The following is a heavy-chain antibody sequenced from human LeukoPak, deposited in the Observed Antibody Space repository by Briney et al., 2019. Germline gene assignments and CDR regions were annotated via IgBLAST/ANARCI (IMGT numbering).Heavy chain of an antibody. CDR2: IYYSGST. CDR1: GGSISSGDYY. V-gene: IGHV4-30-4*08. Sequence: SQTLSLTCTVSGGSISSGDYYWSWIRQPPGKGLEWIGYIYYSGSTYYNPSLKSRVTISVDTSKNQFSLNLSSVTAADTAVYYCASDLAVASSKFDYWGQGTLVTVSS. CDR3: ASDLAVASSKFDY. D-gene: IGHD6-19*01. J-gene: IGHJ4*02.